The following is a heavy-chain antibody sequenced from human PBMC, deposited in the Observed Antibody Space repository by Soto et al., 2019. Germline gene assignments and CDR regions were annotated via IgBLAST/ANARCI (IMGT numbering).Heavy chain of an antibody. CDR3: AAPKCGDFYNYGMDV. CDR1: RYSFTNFY. CDR2: INPSGDTT. V-gene: IGHV1-46*01. D-gene: IGHD4-17*01. J-gene: IGHJ6*02. Sequence: QVQLLQSGAELKEPGASVRVSCDASRYSFTNFYLYWVRQAPGQGLEWVGLINPSGDTTTYAQKFEGRLTLTRDTSTRTVYMQLSGLRSDDTAVYYCAAPKCGDFYNYGMDVWGQGTTVTVSS.